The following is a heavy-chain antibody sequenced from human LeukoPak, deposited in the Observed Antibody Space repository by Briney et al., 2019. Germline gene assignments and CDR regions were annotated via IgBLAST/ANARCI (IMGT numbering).Heavy chain of an antibody. J-gene: IGHJ4*02. CDR1: GGSISSYY. D-gene: IGHD5-24*01. CDR3: ARHRIRDGYSPLVY. CDR2: IYYSGST. Sequence: PSETLSLTCTVSGGSISSYYWSWIRQPPGKGLEWIGYIYYSGSTNYNPSLKSRVTISVDTSKNQFSLKLSSVTAADTAVYYCARHRIRDGYSPLVYWGQGTLVTVSS. V-gene: IGHV4-59*08.